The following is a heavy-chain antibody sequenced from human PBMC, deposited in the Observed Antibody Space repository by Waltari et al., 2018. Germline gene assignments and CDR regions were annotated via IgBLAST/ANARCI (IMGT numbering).Heavy chain of an antibody. D-gene: IGHD6-13*01. CDR2: ISWNSDNI. J-gene: IGHJ4*02. CDR1: GFTFDDYA. CDR3: AKNTGSSWYSPSDY. V-gene: IGHV3-9*01. Sequence: EVQLVESGGGLVQPGRSLRLSCAASGFTFDDYAMHWVRQAPGKGLEWVSGISWNSDNIDYADSVKGRFTISRDNAKNSLYLQMNSLRAEDTAFYYCAKNTGSSWYSPSDYWGQGTLVTVSS.